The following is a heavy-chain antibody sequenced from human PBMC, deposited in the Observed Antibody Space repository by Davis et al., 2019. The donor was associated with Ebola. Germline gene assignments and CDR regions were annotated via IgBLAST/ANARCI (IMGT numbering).Heavy chain of an antibody. D-gene: IGHD5-12*01. CDR2: IIPMFGIL. CDR1: GGTFTSYA. J-gene: IGHJ6*02. Sequence: AASVKVSCKASGGTFTSYAISWVRQVPGQGLEWMGGIIPMFGILNYAQKFQGRVTITADKSTSTAYMELSSLRSEDTAVYYCAREWGGYSGYDRIEDYYYYGMDVWGQGTTVTVSS. V-gene: IGHV1-69*10. CDR3: AREWGGYSGYDRIEDYYYYGMDV.